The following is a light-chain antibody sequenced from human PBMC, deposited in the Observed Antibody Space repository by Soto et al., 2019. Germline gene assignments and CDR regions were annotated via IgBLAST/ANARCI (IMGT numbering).Light chain of an antibody. V-gene: IGLV1-47*01. CDR2: RNN. CDR1: SSNIGSNY. Sequence: QSVLTQPPSASGTPGQRVTISWSGSSSNIGSNYVYWYQQLPGTAPKLLIYRNNQRPSGVTDRFSGYKSGTSASLAISGLRSEDEADYYCAAWDDSLSAGVFGGGTKLTVL. CDR3: AAWDDSLSAGV. J-gene: IGLJ2*01.